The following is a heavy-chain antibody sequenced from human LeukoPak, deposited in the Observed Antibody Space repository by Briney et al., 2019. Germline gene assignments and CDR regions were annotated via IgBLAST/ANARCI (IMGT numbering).Heavy chain of an antibody. CDR1: GGSISSYW. CDR2: IHHSGST. V-gene: IGHV4-59*01. J-gene: IGHJ4*02. CDR3: AMGGGWLPDY. D-gene: IGHD3-22*01. Sequence: SETLSLTCTASGGSISSYWWSWLRQPPGKGLEWIGYIHHSGSTNYNPSLKSRVTISVDTSKSQLSLNLNSVTAADTAVYYCAMGGGWLPDYWGQGTLVTVSS.